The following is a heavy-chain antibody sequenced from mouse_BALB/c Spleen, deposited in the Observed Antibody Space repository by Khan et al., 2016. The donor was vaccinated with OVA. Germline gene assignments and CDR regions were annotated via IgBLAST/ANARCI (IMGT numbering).Heavy chain of an antibody. CDR1: GFTFSTYG. J-gene: IGHJ3*01. D-gene: IGHD1-1*01. CDR2: ISSGGSYT. Sequence: EVMLVESGGDLVKPGGSLKLSCAASGFTFSTYGMSWVRQTPDKRLEWVATISSGGSYTYYPDNVKGRFTISRANAKNTLYLQMSSLKSEDTAMYYVARLAYYYNSEGFAYWGQGTLVTVSA. V-gene: IGHV5-6*01. CDR3: ARLAYYYNSEGFAY.